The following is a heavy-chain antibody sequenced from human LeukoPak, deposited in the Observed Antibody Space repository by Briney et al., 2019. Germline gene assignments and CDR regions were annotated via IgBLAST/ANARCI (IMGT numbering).Heavy chain of an antibody. CDR2: ISGNGGST. V-gene: IGHV3-23*01. D-gene: IGHD2-15*01. Sequence: GGSLRLSCAASGFTFGSCAMSWVRQVPGKGLEWVSGISGNGGSTYYADSVKGRFTISRDNSKNTLYLQMNSLRAEDTAVYYCARDIVVVVVAHFDYWGQGTLVTVSS. J-gene: IGHJ4*02. CDR1: GFTFGSCA. CDR3: ARDIVVVVVAHFDY.